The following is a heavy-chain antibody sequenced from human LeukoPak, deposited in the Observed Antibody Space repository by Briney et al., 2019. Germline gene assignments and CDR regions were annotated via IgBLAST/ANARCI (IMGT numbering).Heavy chain of an antibody. Sequence: GGSLRLSCASSGFIFSFYWMHWVRQAPGKGLVWVSRINNDGRSTSYAGSVKGRFTISRDNAKNALYLQMNSLRAEDTAVYYCARDNEYCTGGTCRLDYWGQGALVTVSS. V-gene: IGHV3-74*01. CDR2: INNDGRST. J-gene: IGHJ4*02. CDR3: ARDNEYCTGGTCRLDY. CDR1: GFIFSFYW. D-gene: IGHD2-15*01.